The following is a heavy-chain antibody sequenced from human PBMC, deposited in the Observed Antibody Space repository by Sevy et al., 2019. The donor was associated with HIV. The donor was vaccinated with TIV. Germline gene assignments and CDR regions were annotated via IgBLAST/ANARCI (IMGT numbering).Heavy chain of an antibody. CDR2: FNPNSGDT. D-gene: IGHD2-2*01. CDR3: AREWGFAMANAFDI. Sequence: ASVKVSCKASGYTFIDYYLIWVRQAPGQGLEWMVRFNPNSGDTNYAQKFQGRVTMTRDASINSAYMELSRLTSDDTAVYYCAREWGFAMANAFDIWGQGTMVTVSS. J-gene: IGHJ3*02. V-gene: IGHV1-2*06. CDR1: GYTFIDYY.